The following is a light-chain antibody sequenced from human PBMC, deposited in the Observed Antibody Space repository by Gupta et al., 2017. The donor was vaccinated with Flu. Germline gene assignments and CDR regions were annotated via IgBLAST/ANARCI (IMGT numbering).Light chain of an antibody. CDR1: SSAVVGYKY. CDR3: TSYISSTNLVA. V-gene: IGLV2-14*04. Sequence: SSAVVGYKYVSWYQQLPGKAPKLIIYDDNKRPSGVSDRFSGSKSDNTASLTISGLQSEDEAEYYCTSYISSTNLVAFGGGTRLTVL. J-gene: IGLJ3*02. CDR2: DDN.